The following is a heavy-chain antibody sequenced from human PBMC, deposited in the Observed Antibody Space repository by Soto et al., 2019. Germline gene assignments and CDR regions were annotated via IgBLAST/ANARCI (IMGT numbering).Heavy chain of an antibody. J-gene: IGHJ4*02. Sequence: QVQLVESGGDLVKPGGSLRLSCAASGFTSSDYYMSWIRQAPGKALEWVSYISSSGRTIYYADSVKGRFTISRDNAKNSMYLQMNSRRAEDTAVYYCARSLGMGGDGYNWGQGTLVTVSS. D-gene: IGHD3-16*01. CDR1: GFTSSDYY. CDR3: ARSLGMGGDGYN. V-gene: IGHV3-11*01. CDR2: ISSSGRTI.